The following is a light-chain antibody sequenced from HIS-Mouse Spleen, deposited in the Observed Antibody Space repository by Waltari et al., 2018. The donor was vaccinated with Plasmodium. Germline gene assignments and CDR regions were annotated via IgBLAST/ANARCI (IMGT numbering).Light chain of an antibody. Sequence: EIVLTQSPATLSLSPGERATLSCRASQSVSSYLALYQQKPGQAPRLLIYDASNRATGIPARCSGSGSVTDFTLTISSLEPEDFAVYYCQQRSNWPPLTFGGGTKVEIK. CDR3: QQRSNWPPLT. CDR1: QSVSSY. J-gene: IGKJ4*01. CDR2: DAS. V-gene: IGKV3-11*01.